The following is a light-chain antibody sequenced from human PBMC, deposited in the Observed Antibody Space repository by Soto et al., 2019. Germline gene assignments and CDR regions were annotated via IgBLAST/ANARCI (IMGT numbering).Light chain of an antibody. J-gene: IGKJ1*01. Sequence: DIQMTQSPSTLSGSVGDRVTITCRASQTISSWLDWYQQKPGKAPKLLIYKASTLKSGVPSRFSGSGSGTEFTLTISSLQPDDFATYYCQLYNSYSEAFGQGTKVDIK. CDR3: QLYNSYSEA. V-gene: IGKV1-5*03. CDR2: KAS. CDR1: QTISSW.